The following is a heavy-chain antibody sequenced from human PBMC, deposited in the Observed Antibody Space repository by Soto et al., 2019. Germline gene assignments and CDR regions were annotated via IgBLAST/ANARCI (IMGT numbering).Heavy chain of an antibody. CDR1: GGSFSGYY. CDR3: ARGGRNGMDV. J-gene: IGHJ6*02. Sequence: QVQLQQWGAGLLKPSETLSLTCAVYGGSFSGYYWSWIRQPPGKGLEWIGEINHSGSTNYNPSLKSRVTISVDTSKNQFSLKLSSVTAADTAVYYCARGGRNGMDVWGQGTTVTVSS. CDR2: INHSGST. V-gene: IGHV4-34*01.